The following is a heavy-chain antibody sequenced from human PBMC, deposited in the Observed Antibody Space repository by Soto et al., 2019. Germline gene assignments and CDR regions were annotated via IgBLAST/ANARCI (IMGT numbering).Heavy chain of an antibody. Sequence: QVQLVESGGGVVQPGRSLRLSCAASGFTFSSYGMHWVRQAPGKGLEWVAVIWYDGSNKYYADSVKGRFTISRDNSKNTLYLQMNSLRAEDTAVYYCVRERGKRRGYYDSSGLVLWGQGTLVTVSS. CDR1: GFTFSSYG. CDR2: IWYDGSNK. J-gene: IGHJ4*02. D-gene: IGHD3-22*01. V-gene: IGHV3-33*01. CDR3: VRERGKRRGYYDSSGLVL.